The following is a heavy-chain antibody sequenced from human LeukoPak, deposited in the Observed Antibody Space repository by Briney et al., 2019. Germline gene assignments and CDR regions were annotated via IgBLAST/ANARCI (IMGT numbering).Heavy chain of an antibody. CDR1: GYAFSTYG. CDR3: ARQSPSDS. J-gene: IGHJ4*02. Sequence: ASVKVSCKASGYAFSTYGISWVRQAPGQGLEWMGWINTYTGKTNYAQKLQGRVTMTTDTSTSTVYMELRSLRSDDAAVYYCARQSPSDSWGQGTLVTVSA. CDR2: INTYTGKT. V-gene: IGHV1-18*01.